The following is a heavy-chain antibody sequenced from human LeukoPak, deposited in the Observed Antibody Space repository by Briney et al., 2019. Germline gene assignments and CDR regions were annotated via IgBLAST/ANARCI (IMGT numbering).Heavy chain of an antibody. CDR3: ARHFGFWSGSIPHFDY. CDR1: GGSISSSSYY. Sequence: SETLSHTCTVSGGSISSSSYYWGWIRQPPGKGLEWIGSIYYSGSTYYNPSLKSRVTISVDTSKNQFSLKLSSVTAADTAVYYCARHFGFWSGSIPHFDYWGQGTLVTVSS. CDR2: IYYSGST. D-gene: IGHD3-3*01. V-gene: IGHV4-39*01. J-gene: IGHJ4*02.